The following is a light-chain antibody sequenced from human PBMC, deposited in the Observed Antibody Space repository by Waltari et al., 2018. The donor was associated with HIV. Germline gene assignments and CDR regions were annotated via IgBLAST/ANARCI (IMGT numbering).Light chain of an antibody. CDR1: QSVNTL. CDR2: GAS. V-gene: IGKV3-15*01. CDR3: QQYNNWPIT. Sequence: EVVLTQSPATLSVSAGERATLSCRGSQSVNTLLAWYQQKPGKPPRLLIYGASTRAADIPVRFSGSGSGTEFTLAISSLQSEDSAVYYCQQYNNWPITFGQGTRLEIE. J-gene: IGKJ5*01.